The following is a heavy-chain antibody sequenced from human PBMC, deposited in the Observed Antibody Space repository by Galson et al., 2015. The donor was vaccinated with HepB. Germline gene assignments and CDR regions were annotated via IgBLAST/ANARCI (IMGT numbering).Heavy chain of an antibody. V-gene: IGHV3-30-3*01. Sequence: SLRLSCAASGFTFSSYAMHWVRQAPGKGLEWVAVISYDGSNKYYADSVKGRFTISRDNSKNTLYLQMNSLRAEDTAVYYCARRCSGCNWFDPWGQGTLVTVSS. CDR1: GFTFSSYA. CDR2: ISYDGSNK. J-gene: IGHJ5*02. CDR3: ARRCSGCNWFDP. D-gene: IGHD6-19*01.